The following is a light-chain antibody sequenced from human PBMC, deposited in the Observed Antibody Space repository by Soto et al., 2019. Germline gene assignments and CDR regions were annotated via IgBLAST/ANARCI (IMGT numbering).Light chain of an antibody. Sequence: QSVLTQPPSVSGAPGQRVTISCTGIRSSIGGSYDVHWYQQLPGTAPKLLIYGNTNRPSGVPDRFSGSRSGTSASLAISGLRAEDEADYYCQSYDINLRHSVFGGGTQLTVL. CDR1: RSSIGGSYD. V-gene: IGLV1-40*01. CDR3: QSYDINLRHSV. CDR2: GNT. J-gene: IGLJ3*02.